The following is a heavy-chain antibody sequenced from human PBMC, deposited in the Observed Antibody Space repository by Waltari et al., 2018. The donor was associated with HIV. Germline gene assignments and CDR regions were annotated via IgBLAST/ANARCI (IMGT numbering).Heavy chain of an antibody. V-gene: IGHV4-61*03. CDR2: IFYNGFTLSL. CDR3: ASGRILTSYRGFDYFYGLDV. Sequence: QVHLQESRPGLVRPSETLSLTCSVSRDSVTSGDRYWLWIRQPPGKGLEWIGYIFYNGFTLSLNYNPSLESRVTISVATSRNHVSMNLTSVTAADAAVYFCASGRILTSYRGFDYFYGLDVWGQGTSVAVSS. D-gene: IGHD3-9*01. CDR1: RDSVTSGDRY. J-gene: IGHJ6*02.